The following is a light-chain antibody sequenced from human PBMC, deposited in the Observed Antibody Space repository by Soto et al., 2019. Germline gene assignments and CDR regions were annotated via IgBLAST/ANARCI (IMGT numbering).Light chain of an antibody. J-gene: IGLJ1*01. CDR3: QVWDSSSDHYV. V-gene: IGLV3-21*04. CDR1: NIGGKG. CDR2: YDS. Sequence: SYELTQPPSVSVAPGKTARITCGGNNIGGKGVHWYQQKPGQAPVLVIFYDSDRPSGIPERFSGSNSGNTATLTISRVEAEDEADYYCQVWDSSSDHYVFGTGTKVTVL.